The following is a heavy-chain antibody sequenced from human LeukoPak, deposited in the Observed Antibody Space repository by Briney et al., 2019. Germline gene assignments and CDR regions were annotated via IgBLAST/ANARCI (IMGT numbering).Heavy chain of an antibody. D-gene: IGHD6-19*01. Sequence: GGSLRLSCAASGFPFSSYWMSWVRQAPGKGLEWVANIKQDGSEKYYVDSVKGRFTISRDNAKDSLYLQMNSLRAEDTAVYYCARDRDSSGWYYYYYYGMDVWGQGTTVTVSS. V-gene: IGHV3-7*01. J-gene: IGHJ6*02. CDR1: GFPFSSYW. CDR2: IKQDGSEK. CDR3: ARDRDSSGWYYYYYYGMDV.